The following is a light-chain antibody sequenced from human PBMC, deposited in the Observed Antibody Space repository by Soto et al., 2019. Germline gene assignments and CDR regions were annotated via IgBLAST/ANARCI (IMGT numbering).Light chain of an antibody. CDR3: GTWDPSLGGGV. V-gene: IGLV1-51*01. Sequence: QSVLTQPPSVSAAPGQTVTISCSGSNSNIGTKNVCWYQQLPGTAPKLLIYDNIKRPSGIPDRFSASKSGTSAPLAITGPKTGEEADYYCGTWDPSLGGGVLGGGPQRT. CDR1: NSNIGTKN. J-gene: IGLJ2*01. CDR2: DNI.